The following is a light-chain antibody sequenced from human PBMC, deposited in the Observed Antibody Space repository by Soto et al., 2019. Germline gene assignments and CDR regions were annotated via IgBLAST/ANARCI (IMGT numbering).Light chain of an antibody. CDR1: SSDVGSTYL. Sequence: QSALTQPASVSGYPGQSITISCTGTSSDVGSTYLVSWYQQQPGKAPKLMLYEGSKRPSGISNRFSGSKSGNTASLTIAGLQAEDEADYYCCSYAGGNTFVFGGGTKLTVL. J-gene: IGLJ2*01. CDR3: CSYAGGNTFV. CDR2: EGS. V-gene: IGLV2-23*01.